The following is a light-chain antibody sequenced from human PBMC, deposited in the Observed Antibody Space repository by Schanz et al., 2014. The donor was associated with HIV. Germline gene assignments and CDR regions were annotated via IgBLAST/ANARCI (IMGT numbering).Light chain of an antibody. V-gene: IGKV3-20*01. CDR2: GAS. CDR3: QHYGSS. J-gene: IGKJ3*01. CDR1: QTVSSNS. Sequence: EIVLTQSPGTLSLSAGERATLSCRASQTVSSNSLGWYQQKRGQAPRLLIYGASSRATGIPDRFSGSGSGTDFTLTVNRLEAEDFAVYYCQHYGSSFGPGTKVDIK.